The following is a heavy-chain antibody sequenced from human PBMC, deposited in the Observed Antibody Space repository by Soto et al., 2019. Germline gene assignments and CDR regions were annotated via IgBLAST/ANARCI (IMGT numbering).Heavy chain of an antibody. D-gene: IGHD6-19*01. Sequence: GESLKISCKGSEYRFTSYWIGWVRQMPGKGLEWMGIIYPGDSDTRYSSSFQGQVTISADKSISTAYLQWGSLRASDTAMYYCARRGSGPNPPFDYWGQGTPVTVSS. CDR2: IYPGDSDT. CDR1: EYRFTSYW. CDR3: ARRGSGPNPPFDY. J-gene: IGHJ4*02. V-gene: IGHV5-51*01.